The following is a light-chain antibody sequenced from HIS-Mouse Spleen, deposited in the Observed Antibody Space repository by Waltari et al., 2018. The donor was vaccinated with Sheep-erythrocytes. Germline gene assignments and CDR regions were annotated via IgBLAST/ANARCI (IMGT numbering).Light chain of an antibody. CDR1: SGINVGTYR. V-gene: IGLV5-45*03. Sequence: QAVLTQPSSLSASPGASASLTCTLRSGINVGTYRIYWYQQKPGSPPQYLLRYKSDSDKHQGSGVPSRFSGSKDASANAGILLISGLQSEDEADYSCCSYAGSYNHVFATGTKVTVL. CDR2: YKSDSDK. CDR3: CSYAGSYNHV. J-gene: IGLJ1*01.